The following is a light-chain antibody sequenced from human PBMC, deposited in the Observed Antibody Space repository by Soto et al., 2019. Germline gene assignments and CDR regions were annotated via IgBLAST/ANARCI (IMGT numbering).Light chain of an antibody. J-gene: IGKJ2*01. V-gene: IGKV1-12*01. CDR1: QNINNW. Sequence: DIQMTQSPSSMSAPVGDRVTITCRASQNINNWLVWYQQKPGKAPKLLIYAASTLQTGVPSRFSGSGSGTDFTLTITSLQPEDFATYHCQQANSLPYTFGQGTKLLIK. CDR3: QQANSLPYT. CDR2: AAS.